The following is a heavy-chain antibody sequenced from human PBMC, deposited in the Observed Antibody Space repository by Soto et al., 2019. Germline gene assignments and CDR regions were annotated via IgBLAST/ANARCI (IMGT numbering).Heavy chain of an antibody. CDR3: APHTLDTGMPSGY. CDR2: IGGYKGNT. J-gene: IGHJ4*02. Sequence: QVQLVQSGAEVREPGASVKVSCKASGYTFTNYGVSWVRQAPGQGLECMGWIGGYKGNTNYAQKLQGRVTLTRDTSTSTAYMELRSLRTDDTAVYYCAPHTLDTGMPSGYWGQGTLVTVSS. V-gene: IGHV1-18*01. D-gene: IGHD5-18*01. CDR1: GYTFTNYG.